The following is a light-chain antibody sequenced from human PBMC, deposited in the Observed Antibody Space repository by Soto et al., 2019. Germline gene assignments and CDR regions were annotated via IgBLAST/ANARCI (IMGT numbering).Light chain of an antibody. J-gene: IGLJ3*02. V-gene: IGLV1-44*01. CDR2: TDN. CDR3: ATWDDSLSGPV. CDR1: SSNIGSNP. Sequence: QSVLTQPPSASGAPGQRVTISCSGSSSNIGSNPVNWYQQLPGTAPKLLIYTDNERPSGVPDRFSGSKSGTSASLAIGGLQSEDEADYYCATWDDSLSGPVFGGGTQLTVL.